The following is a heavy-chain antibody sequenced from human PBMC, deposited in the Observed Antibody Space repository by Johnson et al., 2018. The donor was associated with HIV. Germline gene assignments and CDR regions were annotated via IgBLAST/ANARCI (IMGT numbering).Heavy chain of an antibody. Sequence: QEKLVESGGGVVQPGGSLRLSCAASGFTFSSYGMLWVRQAPGKGLEWVAFIRFDGSNKYYTDSVKGRFTISRYQKHRLGHSSWYYYNIPHLYYCAKDDNLGVWYSDAFDVWGLGTMVTVSS. J-gene: IGHJ3*01. CDR3: DDNLGVWYSDAFDV. V-gene: IGHV3-30*02. CDR1: GFTFSSYG. CDR2: IRFDGSNK. D-gene: IGHD6-13*01.